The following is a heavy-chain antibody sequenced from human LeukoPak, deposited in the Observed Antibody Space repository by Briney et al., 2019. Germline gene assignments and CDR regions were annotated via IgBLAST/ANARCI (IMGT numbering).Heavy chain of an antibody. CDR3: AGEGNPIYGDYFRNWFDP. CDR2: IYYSGST. Sequence: PSETLSLTCTVSGGSISTSNYYWGWIRQPPGKGLEWIGNIYYSGSTNYNPSLKSRVTISVDTSKNQFSLKLSSVTAADTAVYYCAGEGNPIYGDYFRNWFDPWGQGTLVTVSS. J-gene: IGHJ5*02. V-gene: IGHV4-61*05. CDR1: GGSISTSNYY. D-gene: IGHD4-17*01.